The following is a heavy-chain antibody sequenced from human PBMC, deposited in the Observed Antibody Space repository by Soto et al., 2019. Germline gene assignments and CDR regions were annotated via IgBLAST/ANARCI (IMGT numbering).Heavy chain of an antibody. D-gene: IGHD2-21*01. CDR3: ARDTGGNSYWFDP. CDR2: IWYDGSNK. J-gene: IGHJ5*02. V-gene: IGHV3-33*01. CDR1: GFTFSSYG. Sequence: QVQLVESGGGVVQPGRSLRLSCAASGFTFSSYGMHWVRQAPGKGLEWVAIIWYDGSNKYYADSVKGRFTISRDNSKNTLYLEMTSLRVEDTALYYCARDTGGNSYWFDPWGQGTLVTVSS.